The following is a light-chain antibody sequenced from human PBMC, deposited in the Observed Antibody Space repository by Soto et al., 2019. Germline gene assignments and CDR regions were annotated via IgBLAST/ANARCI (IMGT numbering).Light chain of an antibody. Sequence: LLTQSPATLSLSPGERVTLSCRASQSISIYLAWYQQKPDQASRLLIYDASNRATDIPARFSGSGSGTDFTLTISSLEPEDFALYFCQQRSSWPPTFGGGTKVEIK. J-gene: IGKJ4*01. CDR2: DAS. CDR3: QQRSSWPPT. V-gene: IGKV3-11*01. CDR1: QSISIY.